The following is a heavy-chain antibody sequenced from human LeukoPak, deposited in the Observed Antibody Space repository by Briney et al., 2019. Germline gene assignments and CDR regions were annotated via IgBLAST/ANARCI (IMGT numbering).Heavy chain of an antibody. Sequence: GGSLRLSCAASGFTVSSNYMSWVRQAPGKGLEWVSVIYSGGSTYYADSVKGRFTTSRDTSKNTLYLQMNSLRAEDTAVYYCARDKEYYYDSSGYYYYYYMDVWGKGTTVTVSS. D-gene: IGHD3-22*01. V-gene: IGHV3-53*01. CDR2: IYSGGST. CDR3: ARDKEYYYDSSGYYYYYYMDV. J-gene: IGHJ6*03. CDR1: GFTVSSNY.